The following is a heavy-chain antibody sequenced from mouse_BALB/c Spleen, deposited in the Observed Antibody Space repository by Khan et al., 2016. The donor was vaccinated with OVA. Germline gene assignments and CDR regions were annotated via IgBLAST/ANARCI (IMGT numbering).Heavy chain of an antibody. Sequence: EVELVESGGGLVKPGGSLKLSCAASGFTFSSYALSWVRQTPEKRLEWVATISSGGSYTYYPGSVMGRFTISRDNARNTLYLQMSSLRSEDTAMYYCARTPGYYGSNYFDYWGQGSTLTVSS. CDR2: ISSGGSYT. V-gene: IGHV5-9-3*01. D-gene: IGHD1-1*01. CDR3: ARTPGYYGSNYFDY. CDR1: GFTFSSYA. J-gene: IGHJ2*01.